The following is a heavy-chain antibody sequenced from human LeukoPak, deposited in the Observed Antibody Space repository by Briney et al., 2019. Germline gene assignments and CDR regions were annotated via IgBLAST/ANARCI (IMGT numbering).Heavy chain of an antibody. CDR3: ASVYDILTGYYKPPDY. Sequence: SETLSLTCAVYGGSFSGYYWSWIRQPPGKGLEWIGEINHSGSTNYNPSLKSRVTISVDTSKNQFSLKLSSVTAADTAVYYCASVYDILTGYYKPPDYWGQGTLVTVSS. CDR1: GGSFSGYY. CDR2: INHSGST. J-gene: IGHJ4*02. D-gene: IGHD3-9*01. V-gene: IGHV4-34*01.